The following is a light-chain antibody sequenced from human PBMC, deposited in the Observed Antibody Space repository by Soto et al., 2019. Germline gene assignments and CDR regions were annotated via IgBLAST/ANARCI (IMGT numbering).Light chain of an antibody. V-gene: IGLV2-14*01. J-gene: IGLJ1*01. CDR1: STDIGAYNY. Sequence: QSALTQPASVSGSPGQSITISCTGTSTDIGAYNYVSWYQQHPGKAPKLLIYEVSNRPSGVSNRFSGSKSGTAASLTISGLQTEDEANYYCNSYTTVRNKVFGTGTKVTVL. CDR3: NSYTTVRNKV. CDR2: EVS.